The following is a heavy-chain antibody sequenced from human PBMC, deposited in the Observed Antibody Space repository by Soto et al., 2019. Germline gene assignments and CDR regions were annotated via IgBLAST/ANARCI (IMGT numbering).Heavy chain of an antibody. CDR2: IIPIFGTA. V-gene: IGHV1-69*01. J-gene: IGHJ6*02. Sequence: QVQLVQSGAEVKKPGSSVEVSCKASGGTFSSYAISWVRQAPGQGLEWMGGIIPIFGTANYAQKFQGRVTITADESTSTAYMELSSLRSEDTAVYYCASPHPLVPAAITYYYYGMDVWGQGTTVTVSS. CDR3: ASPHPLVPAAITYYYYGMDV. CDR1: GGTFSSYA. D-gene: IGHD2-2*01.